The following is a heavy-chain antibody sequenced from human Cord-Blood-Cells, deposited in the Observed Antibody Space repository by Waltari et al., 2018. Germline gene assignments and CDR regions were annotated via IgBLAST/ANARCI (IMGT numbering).Heavy chain of an antibody. CDR2: IYYSGST. J-gene: IGHJ3*02. D-gene: IGHD6-13*01. V-gene: IGHV4-39*01. Sequence: QLQLQESGPGLVKTSETPSLPCTVSGGPISSSSYYWGWLRQPTGQGLEWIGRIYYSGSTYYNPSLKSRVTISVDTSKNQFSLKLSSVTAADTAVYYCARRGIAAAGDAFDIWGQGTMVTVSS. CDR3: ARRGIAAAGDAFDI. CDR1: GGPISSSSYY.